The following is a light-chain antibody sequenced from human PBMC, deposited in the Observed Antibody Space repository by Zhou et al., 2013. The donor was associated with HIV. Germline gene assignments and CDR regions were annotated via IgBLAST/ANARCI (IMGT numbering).Light chain of an antibody. CDR3: QQYDSSPLYT. CDR2: GAS. J-gene: IGKJ2*01. V-gene: IGKV3-20*01. Sequence: EIVMTQSPATLSVSPGERATLSCRASQSVNNNLAWYQQQPGQSPRLLIYGASSRATGIPDRFSGSGSGTDFTLTISRLEPEDFAVYYCQQYDSSPLYTFGQGTKLEIK. CDR1: QSVNNN.